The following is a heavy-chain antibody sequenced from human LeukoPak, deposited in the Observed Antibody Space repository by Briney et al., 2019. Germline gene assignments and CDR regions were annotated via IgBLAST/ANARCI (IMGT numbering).Heavy chain of an antibody. CDR1: GFTFSTYG. V-gene: IGHV3-30*02. D-gene: IGHD3-10*01. CDR2: IRYDGNNK. CDR3: AKGPEVRGVIVILKTGEKGALDY. Sequence: GALRLSFAASGFTFSTYGMHWVRQAPGKGLGGGAFIRYDGNNKYYADSVKGRFTISRDNSKNTLYLQMSSLRAEDTAVYYCAKGPEVRGVIVILKTGEKGALDYWGQGTLVTVSS. J-gene: IGHJ4*02.